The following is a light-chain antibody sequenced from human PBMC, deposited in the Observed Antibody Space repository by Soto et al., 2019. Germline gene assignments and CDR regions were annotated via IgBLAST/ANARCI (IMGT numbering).Light chain of an antibody. CDR3: QTWATDGHVV. CDR1: SGHSSYS. Sequence: QSVLTQPPSASASLGASVKLTCTLTSGHSSYSDAWHQRQPENGPRYLMKLNNDGSYSKGVGVPDRFSGSSSGAERYLTISSLQPDDEAEYYCQTWATDGHVVFGGGTKLTVL. J-gene: IGLJ2*01. CDR2: LNNDGSY. V-gene: IGLV4-69*01.